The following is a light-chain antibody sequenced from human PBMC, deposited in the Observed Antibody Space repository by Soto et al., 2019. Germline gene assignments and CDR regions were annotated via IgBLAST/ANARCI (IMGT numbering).Light chain of an antibody. Sequence: EIQLNKYPSSLSASVGHSVTLTFPWSQGITNSLAWYQQKPGKGPNLLIYAASTLQSGVPSRFSGSGSGTDFTLTISSLQTEDVATYYCKKYKSAPYTFGPGTKVYIK. V-gene: IGKV1-27*01. CDR2: AAS. CDR1: QGITNS. CDR3: KKYKSAPYT. J-gene: IGKJ3*01.